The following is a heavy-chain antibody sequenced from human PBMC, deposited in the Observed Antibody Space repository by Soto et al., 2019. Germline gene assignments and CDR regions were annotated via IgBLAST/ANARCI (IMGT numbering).Heavy chain of an antibody. CDR1: GFTFSDYY. CDR3: ARPNGASIHYYHGMDV. D-gene: IGHD3-10*01. CDR2: ISRDGDSM. Sequence: QVQLVESGGGLVKPGGSLRLSCAASGFTFSDYYMAWIRQAPGKGLEYVSSISRDGDSMYYADSVKGRFTISRDNANDSLSLQMHSLRAADTAVYYCARPNGASIHYYHGMDVWGQGTTVTVSS. J-gene: IGHJ6*02. V-gene: IGHV3-11*01.